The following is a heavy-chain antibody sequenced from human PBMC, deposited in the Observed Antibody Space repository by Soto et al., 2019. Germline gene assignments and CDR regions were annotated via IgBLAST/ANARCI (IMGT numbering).Heavy chain of an antibody. CDR2: ISSSSSYT. J-gene: IGHJ6*02. D-gene: IGHD2-15*01. Sequence: GVSLRLSCAASGFTFSDYYMSWIRQAPGKGLEWVSYISSSSSYTNYADSVKGRFTISRDNAKNSLYLQMNSLRAEDTAVYYCARAWGDCSGGSCTYYGMDVWGQGTTVTVSS. CDR3: ARAWGDCSGGSCTYYGMDV. V-gene: IGHV3-11*06. CDR1: GFTFSDYY.